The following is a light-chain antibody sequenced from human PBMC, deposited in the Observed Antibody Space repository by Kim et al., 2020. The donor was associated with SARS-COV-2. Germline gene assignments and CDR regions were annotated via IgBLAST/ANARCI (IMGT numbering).Light chain of an antibody. Sequence: LTQPPSASGTPGQRVTISCSGSSSNIGSNTVNWYQQLPGTAPKLLIYSNNQRPSGVPDRFSGSKSGTSASLAISGLQSEDEADYYCAAWDDSLNGQVVFGGGTQLTVL. J-gene: IGLJ2*01. CDR3: AAWDDSLNGQVV. CDR1: SSNIGSNT. V-gene: IGLV1-44*01. CDR2: SNN.